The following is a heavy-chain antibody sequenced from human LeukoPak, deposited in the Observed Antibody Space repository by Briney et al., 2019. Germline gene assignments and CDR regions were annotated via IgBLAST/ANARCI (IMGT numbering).Heavy chain of an antibody. D-gene: IGHD3-10*01. CDR2: IYYSGST. CDR3: ARGSHSGSYYLSHNWFDP. V-gene: IGHV4-31*03. Sequence: SETLSLTCTVSGGSISSGGYYWSWIRQHPGKGLEWIGYIYYSGSTYYNPSLKSRVTISVDTSKNQFSLKLSSVTAADTAVHYCARGSHSGSYYLSHNWFDPWGQGTLVTVSS. CDR1: GGSISSGGYY. J-gene: IGHJ5*02.